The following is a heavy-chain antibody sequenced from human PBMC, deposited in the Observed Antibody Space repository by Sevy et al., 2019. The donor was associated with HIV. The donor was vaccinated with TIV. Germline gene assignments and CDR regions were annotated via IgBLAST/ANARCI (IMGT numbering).Heavy chain of an antibody. V-gene: IGHV3-30-3*01. CDR2: ISYDGSNK. CDR3: ARDHGAAFGGVIVPDY. Sequence: GGSLRLSCAASGFTFSSYAMHWVRQAPGKGLEWVAVISYDGSNKYYADSVKGRFTISRDSSKNTLYLQMNSLRAEDTAVYYCARDHGAAFGGVIVPDYWGQGTLVTVSS. D-gene: IGHD3-16*02. J-gene: IGHJ4*02. CDR1: GFTFSSYA.